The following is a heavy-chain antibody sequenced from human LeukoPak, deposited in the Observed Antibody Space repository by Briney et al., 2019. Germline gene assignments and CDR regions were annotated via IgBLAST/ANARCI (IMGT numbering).Heavy chain of an antibody. Sequence: SQTLSLTCAISGDSVSSTNAAWNWIRQSPSRGLEWLGGTYYRSRWYSEYARSVKSRITIDPDTSKNQFSLQLNSVTPEDAAVYYCARTKGHLDLWGRGTLVTVSS. V-gene: IGHV6-1*01. CDR3: ARTKGHLDL. CDR1: GDSVSSTNAA. D-gene: IGHD2-8*01. CDR2: TYYRSRWYS. J-gene: IGHJ2*01.